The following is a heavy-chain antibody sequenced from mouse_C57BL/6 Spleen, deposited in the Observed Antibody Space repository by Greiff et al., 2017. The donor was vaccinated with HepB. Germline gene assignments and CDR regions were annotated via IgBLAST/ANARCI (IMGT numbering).Heavy chain of an antibody. CDR1: GYTFTDYE. CDR2: IDPETGGT. J-gene: IGHJ2*01. V-gene: IGHV1-15*01. D-gene: IGHD2-10*01. Sequence: VQLQQSGAELVRPGASVTLSCKASGYTFTDYEMHWVKQTPVHGLEWIGAIDPETGGTAYNQKFKGKAILTADKSSSTAYMELRSLTSEDSAVYYGTRRTYYGNYEDYWGQGTTLTVSS. CDR3: TRRTYYGNYEDY.